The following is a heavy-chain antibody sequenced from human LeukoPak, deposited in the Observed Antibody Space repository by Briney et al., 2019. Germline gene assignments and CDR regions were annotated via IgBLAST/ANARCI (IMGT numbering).Heavy chain of an antibody. CDR3: ARGETLCSSGYLPETDAFDI. CDR2: IYYSGST. D-gene: IGHD3-22*01. Sequence: SETLSLTCTVSGGSISSYYWSWIRQPPGKGLEWIGYIYYSGSTNYNPSLKSRVTISVDTSKNQFSLKLSSVTAADTAVYYCARGETLCSSGYLPETDAFDIWGQGTMVTVSS. V-gene: IGHV4-59*12. J-gene: IGHJ3*02. CDR1: GGSISSYY.